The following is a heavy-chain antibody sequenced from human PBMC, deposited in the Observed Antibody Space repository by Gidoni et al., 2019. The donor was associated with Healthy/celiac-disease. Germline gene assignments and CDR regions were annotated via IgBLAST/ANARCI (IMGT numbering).Heavy chain of an antibody. V-gene: IGHV3-23*01. D-gene: IGHD3-22*01. J-gene: IGHJ4*02. CDR1: GFPFSSYA. Sequence: EVQLLESWGGLVQPGGSLRLPCAASGFPFSSYAMSWVRQAHGKGMEWVSAIRGSGGSTYYADSVKGRVTISRDNSKNTLYLQMNSLRAEDTAVYYCAKGFGYYYDSSGDYWGQGTLVTVSS. CDR3: AKGFGYYYDSSGDY. CDR2: IRGSGGST.